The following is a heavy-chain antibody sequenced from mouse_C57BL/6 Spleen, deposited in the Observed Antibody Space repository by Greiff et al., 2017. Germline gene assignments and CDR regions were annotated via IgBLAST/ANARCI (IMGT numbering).Heavy chain of an antibody. V-gene: IGHV5-9-1*02. J-gene: IGHJ1*03. CDR2: ISSGGDYI. Sequence: EVQRVESGEGLVKPGGSLKLSCAASGFTFSSYAMSWVRQTPEKRLEWVAYISSGGDYIYYADTVKGRFTISRDNARNTLYLQMSSLKSEDTAMYYCTRVGYYGSSSYFDVWGTGTTVTVSS. CDR3: TRVGYYGSSSYFDV. D-gene: IGHD1-1*01. CDR1: GFTFSSYA.